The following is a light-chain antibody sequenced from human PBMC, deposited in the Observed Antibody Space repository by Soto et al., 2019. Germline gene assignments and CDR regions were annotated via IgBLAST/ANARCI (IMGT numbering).Light chain of an antibody. CDR2: GAS. CDR3: QQYGSSLIT. V-gene: IGKV3-20*01. Sequence: EIVLTQSPGTLSLSPGERATLSCRASQSVISFNLAWYQQKSGQAPRLLIYGASSRATGIPDRFSGSGSGTDFTLTNSRLEPEDFAVYYCQQYGSSLITFGQGTRLEIK. CDR1: QSVISFN. J-gene: IGKJ5*01.